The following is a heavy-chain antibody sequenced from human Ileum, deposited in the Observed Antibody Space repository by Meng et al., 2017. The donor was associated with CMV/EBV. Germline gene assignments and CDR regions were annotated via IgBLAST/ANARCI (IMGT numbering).Heavy chain of an antibody. J-gene: IGHJ5*02. Sequence: FSSYAMHWVRQAPGRGLEWVAVISYDGSNKYYADSVKSRFTISRDNSKNTLYLQMNSLRAEDTAVYYCARDPYPPSGYWGRGWNWFDPWGQGTLVTVSS. CDR2: ISYDGSNK. V-gene: IGHV3-30*04. D-gene: IGHD3-22*01. CDR3: ARDPYPPSGYWGRGWNWFDP. CDR1: FSSYA.